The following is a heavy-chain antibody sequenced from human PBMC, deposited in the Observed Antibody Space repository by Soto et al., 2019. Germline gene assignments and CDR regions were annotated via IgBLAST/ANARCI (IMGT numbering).Heavy chain of an antibody. CDR3: ARAGGSGLDYYYYGMDV. V-gene: IGHV1-18*04. Sequence: ASVKVSCKASGYTFTGYYMHWVRQAPGQGLEWMGWISAYNGNTNYAQKLQGRVTMTTDTSTSTAYMELRSLRSDDTAVYYCARAGGSGLDYYYYGMDVWGQGTTVTVS. D-gene: IGHD3-9*01. J-gene: IGHJ6*02. CDR1: GYTFTGYY. CDR2: ISAYNGNT.